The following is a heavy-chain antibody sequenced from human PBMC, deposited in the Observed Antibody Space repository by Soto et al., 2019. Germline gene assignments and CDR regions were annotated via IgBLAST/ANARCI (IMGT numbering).Heavy chain of an antibody. CDR2: TYCRSKWYN. CDR3: ARNHPGYSSGWYYYGMDV. J-gene: IGHJ6*02. Sequence: SQTLSLTCAISGDSVSSNSAAWNWIRQSPSRGLEWLGRTYCRSKWYNDYAVSVKSRITINPDTSKNQFSLQLNSVTPEDTAVYYCARNHPGYSSGWYYYGMDVWGQGTTVTVSS. D-gene: IGHD6-19*01. V-gene: IGHV6-1*01. CDR1: GDSVSSNSAA.